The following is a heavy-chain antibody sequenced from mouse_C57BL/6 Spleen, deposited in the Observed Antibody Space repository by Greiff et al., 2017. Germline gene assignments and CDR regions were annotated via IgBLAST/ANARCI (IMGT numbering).Heavy chain of an antibody. V-gene: IGHV1-64*01. D-gene: IGHD1-1*01. Sequence: VQLQQSGAELVKPGASVKLSCKASGYTFTSYWMHWVKQRPGQGLEWIGMIHPNSGSTNYNEKFKSKATLTVDKSSSTASMPLRSLTSEYSAVYYCASPYYYCGSIYLYYYAMDYWGQGTSVTVSS. CDR2: IHPNSGST. CDR1: GYTFTSYW. CDR3: ASPYYYCGSIYLYYYAMDY. J-gene: IGHJ4*01.